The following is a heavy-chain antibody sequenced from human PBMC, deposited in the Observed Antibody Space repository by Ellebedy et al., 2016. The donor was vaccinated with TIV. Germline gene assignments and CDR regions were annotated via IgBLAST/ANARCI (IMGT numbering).Heavy chain of an antibody. D-gene: IGHD6-13*01. CDR1: GFTFSSYS. Sequence: GGSLRLXCAASGFTFSSYSMHWVRQAPGKGLEWLAVISYDGTNEYYADSVKGRVTISRDNSDNTLYLQMYSLRPEDTAMYYCAKRRGQQLVLSYFDYWGQGTLVTVSS. V-gene: IGHV3-30-3*02. CDR3: AKRRGQQLVLSYFDY. J-gene: IGHJ4*02. CDR2: ISYDGTNE.